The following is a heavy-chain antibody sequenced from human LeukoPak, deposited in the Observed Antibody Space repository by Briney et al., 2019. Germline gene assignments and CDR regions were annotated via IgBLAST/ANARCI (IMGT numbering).Heavy chain of an antibody. J-gene: IGHJ6*03. CDR1: GFTFSSYA. CDR2: ISIDGGRT. V-gene: IGHV3-23*01. D-gene: IGHD6-25*01. CDR3: ARKGIGSSRYQNMDV. Sequence: PGRSLRLSCAASGFTFSSYAMSGVRQAPGKGPEWVSTISIDGGRTYYADSVKGRFTVSRDTSKNTLYLQMNSLRAEDTAVYYCARKGIGSSRYQNMDVWGKGTTVTVSS.